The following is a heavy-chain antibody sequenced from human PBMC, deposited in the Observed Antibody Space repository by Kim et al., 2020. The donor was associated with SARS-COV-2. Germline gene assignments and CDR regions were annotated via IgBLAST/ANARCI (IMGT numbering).Heavy chain of an antibody. CDR2: IWYDGSNK. J-gene: IGHJ4*02. CDR1: GFTFSSYG. D-gene: IGHD6-13*01. CDR3: AREVGAAAGPNFDY. V-gene: IGHV3-33*01. Sequence: GGSLRLSCAASGFTFSSYGMHWVRQAPGKGLEWVAVIWYDGSNKYYADSVKGRFTISRDNSKNTLYLQMNSLRAEDTAVYYCAREVGAAAGPNFDYWGQGTLVTVSS.